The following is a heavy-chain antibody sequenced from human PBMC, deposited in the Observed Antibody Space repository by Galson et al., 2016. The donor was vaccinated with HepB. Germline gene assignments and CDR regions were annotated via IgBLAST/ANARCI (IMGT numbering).Heavy chain of an antibody. D-gene: IGHD4-17*01. V-gene: IGHV1-46*01. CDR2: IHPTSGSP. J-gene: IGHJ6*02. CDR3: ARPLLPFSGDHGYYDYGFDV. CDR1: GYTFTNYY. Sequence: SVKVSCKASGYTFTNYYMHWVRQAPGQGLEWMGLIHPTSGSPNYAQKFQDRVAMTRDTSTSTVYMELSSLRSEDTAVYYCARPLLPFSGDHGYYDYGFDVWGQGTTVTVSS.